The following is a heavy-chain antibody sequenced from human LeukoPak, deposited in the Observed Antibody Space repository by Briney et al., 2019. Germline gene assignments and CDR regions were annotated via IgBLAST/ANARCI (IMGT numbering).Heavy chain of an antibody. CDR1: EFTFSSYW. J-gene: IGHJ4*02. D-gene: IGHD7-27*01. CDR2: IKQDVSEK. CDR3: ASADWGADS. Sequence: GGSLRLSCAVSEFTFSSYWMSWVRQAPGKGLEWVANIKQDVSEKYYVDSVQGRFTISRDNAKNSLYLQMNSLRAEDTAVYYCASADWGADSWGQGTLVTVSS. V-gene: IGHV3-7*05.